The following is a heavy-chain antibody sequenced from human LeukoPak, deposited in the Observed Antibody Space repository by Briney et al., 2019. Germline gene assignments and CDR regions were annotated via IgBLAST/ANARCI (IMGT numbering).Heavy chain of an antibody. D-gene: IGHD6-13*01. Sequence: PGGSLRLSCAASGFPFSSYAMSWVRQSPGKGLEWVSGISASGGRADYADSVKGRCTISRDNSKSTLYLQMNSLTAEDTAVDYCAKGGLPAGNYYYYMDVWGKGATVTVSS. J-gene: IGHJ6*03. CDR1: GFPFSSYA. V-gene: IGHV3-23*01. CDR2: ISASGGRA. CDR3: AKGGLPAGNYYYYMDV.